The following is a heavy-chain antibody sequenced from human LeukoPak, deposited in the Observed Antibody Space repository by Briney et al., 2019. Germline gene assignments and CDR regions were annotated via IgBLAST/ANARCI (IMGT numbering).Heavy chain of an antibody. CDR2: IIPIFGTA. CDR3: ARETEGYCGSTSCPLKY. CDR1: GGTFSSYA. Sequence: GASVKVSCKASGGTFSSYAISWVRQAPGQGLEWMGGIIPIFGTANYAQKFQGRVTITADKSTSTAYMELSSLRSEDTAVYYCARETEGYCGSTSCPLKYWGQGTLVTVSS. J-gene: IGHJ4*02. V-gene: IGHV1-69*06. D-gene: IGHD2-2*01.